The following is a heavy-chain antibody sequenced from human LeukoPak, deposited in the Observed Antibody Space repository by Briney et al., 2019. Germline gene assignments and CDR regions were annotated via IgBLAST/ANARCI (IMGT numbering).Heavy chain of an antibody. J-gene: IGHJ4*02. V-gene: IGHV1-18*01. CDR2: INAYNGNT. Sequence: ASVKVSCKASGYTFTSYGISWVRQAPGQGLEWMGWINAYNGNTNYAQKLQGRVTMTTDTSTSTAYMELRSLRSDDTAVYYCARDIAIAVAGDFDYWGQGTLVTVSS. CDR1: GYTFTSYG. D-gene: IGHD6-19*01. CDR3: ARDIAIAVAGDFDY.